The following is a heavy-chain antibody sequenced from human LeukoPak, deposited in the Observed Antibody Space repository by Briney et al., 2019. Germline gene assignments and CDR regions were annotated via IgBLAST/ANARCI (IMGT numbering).Heavy chain of an antibody. J-gene: IGHJ4*02. CDR3: AKAPVTSCRGAFCYPFDS. Sequence: PGGSLRLSCAASGFTFSNYAMSWVRRAPGKGLEWVSATSSDDGKYYADSVRGRFTISRDNSRNTMYLQMNGLRAEDAAVYYCAKAPVTSCRGAFCYPFDSWGQGTLVTVSS. CDR1: GFTFSNYA. CDR2: TSSDDGK. D-gene: IGHD2-15*01. V-gene: IGHV3-23*01.